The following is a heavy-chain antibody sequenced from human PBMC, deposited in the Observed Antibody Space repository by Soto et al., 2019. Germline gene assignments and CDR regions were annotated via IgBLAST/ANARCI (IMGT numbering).Heavy chain of an antibody. CDR1: GGSISSYY. Sequence: PSETLSLTCTVSGGSISSYYWSWIRQPPGKGLEWIGYIYYSGSTNYNPSLKSRVTISVDTSKNQFSLKLSSVTAADTAVYYCAREGGDYDGYAFDIWGQGTLVTV. D-gene: IGHD4-17*01. J-gene: IGHJ3*02. V-gene: IGHV4-59*01. CDR2: IYYSGST. CDR3: AREGGDYDGYAFDI.